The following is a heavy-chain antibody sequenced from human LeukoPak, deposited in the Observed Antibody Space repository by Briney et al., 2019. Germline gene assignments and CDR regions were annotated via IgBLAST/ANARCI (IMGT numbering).Heavy chain of an antibody. CDR2: ISNDGDT. D-gene: IGHD4-17*01. V-gene: IGHV3-66*02. J-gene: IGHJ3*02. Sequence: GGSLRLSCAASGFTVSSNYMSWVRQGPGKGLECVSVISNDGDTYYADSVKGRFTISRDNSKNTLFLQMNRLRAEDTAIYYCAKHRSYGDYGAFDIWGQGTMVTVSS. CDR1: GFTVSSNY. CDR3: AKHRSYGDYGAFDI.